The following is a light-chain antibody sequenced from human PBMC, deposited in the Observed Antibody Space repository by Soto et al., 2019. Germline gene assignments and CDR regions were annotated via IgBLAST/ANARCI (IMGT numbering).Light chain of an antibody. V-gene: IGLV6-57*01. CDR2: EDN. CDR1: SGSIASKY. Sequence: NFMLTQPHSVSESPGKTVTISCTRSSGSIASKYVQWYQQRPGSSPTTVIYEDNQRPSGVPDRFSGSIDSSSNSASLTISGQKTEDEADYYCQFYDNSNVVFGGGTKLTVL. J-gene: IGLJ2*01. CDR3: QFYDNSNVV.